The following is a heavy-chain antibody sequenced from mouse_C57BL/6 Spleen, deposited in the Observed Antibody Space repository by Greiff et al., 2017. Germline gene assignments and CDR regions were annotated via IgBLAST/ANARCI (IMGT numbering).Heavy chain of an antibody. CDR1: GYAFSSYW. CDR3: AREGYYGSSHPYAMEY. J-gene: IGHJ4*01. V-gene: IGHV1-80*01. D-gene: IGHD1-1*01. Sequence: VKLQQSGAELVKPGASVKISCKASGYAFSSYWMNWVKQRPGKGLEWIGQIYPGDGDTNYNGKFKGKATLTADKSSSTAYMQLSSLTSEDSAVYFYAREGYYGSSHPYAMEYWGKGTSVTVSS. CDR2: IYPGDGDT.